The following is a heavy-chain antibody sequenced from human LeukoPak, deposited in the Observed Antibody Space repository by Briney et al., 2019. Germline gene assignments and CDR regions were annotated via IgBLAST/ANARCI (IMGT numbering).Heavy chain of an antibody. CDR1: GFTFSSYA. V-gene: IGHV3-30*04. CDR2: ISYDGSNK. D-gene: IGHD2-2*01. CDR3: ARYCSSTSCYYYYAMDV. J-gene: IGHJ6*02. Sequence: PGGSLRLSCAASGFTFSSYAMHWVRQAPGKGLEWVAVISYDGSNKYYADSVKGRFTISRDNSKNTLYLQMNSLRAEDTAVYYCARYCSSTSCYYYYAMDVWGQGTTVTVSS.